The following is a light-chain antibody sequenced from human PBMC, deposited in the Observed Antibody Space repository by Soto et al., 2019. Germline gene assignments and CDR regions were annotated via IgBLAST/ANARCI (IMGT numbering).Light chain of an antibody. V-gene: IGKV3-20*01. J-gene: IGKJ1*01. CDR3: QQYSSTFWT. CDR1: QSISSSY. Sequence: EIVLTQSPGSLSLSPGERTTLSCRASQSISSSYLAWYQQKPGQAPRLLVYGASSRATGIPDRFSGSGFGTDFTLTISRLEPEDFALYYCQQYSSTFWTLGQGTKVDIK. CDR2: GAS.